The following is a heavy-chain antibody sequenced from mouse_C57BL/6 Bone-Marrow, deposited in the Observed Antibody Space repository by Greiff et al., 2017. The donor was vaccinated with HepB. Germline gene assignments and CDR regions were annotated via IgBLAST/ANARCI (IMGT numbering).Heavy chain of an antibody. CDR3: ARQSNYPFAY. J-gene: IGHJ3*01. V-gene: IGHV5-12*01. CDR2: ISNGGGST. D-gene: IGHD2-5*01. Sequence: EVQGVESGGGLVQPGGSLKLSCAASGFTFSDYYMYWVRQTPEKRLEWVAYISNGGGSTFYPDTVKGRFTISRDNAKNTLYLQMSRLKSEDTAMYYCARQSNYPFAYWGQGTLVTVSA. CDR1: GFTFSDYY.